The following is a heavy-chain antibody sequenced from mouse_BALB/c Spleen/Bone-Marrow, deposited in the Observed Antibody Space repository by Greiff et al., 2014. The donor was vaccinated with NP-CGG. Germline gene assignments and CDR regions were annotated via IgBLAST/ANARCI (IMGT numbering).Heavy chain of an antibody. CDR3: ARGYGNLAMDY. D-gene: IGHD2-1*01. CDR1: GFSLTSYG. Sequence: QVQLQQSGPGLVAPSQSLSITCTVSGFSLTSYGVHWVRQPPGKGLEWLGVIWAGGSTNYNSALMSRLSISKDKSKSQVFLKMSSLQTDDTAMYYCARGYGNLAMDYWGQGTSVTVSS. V-gene: IGHV2-9*02. CDR2: IWAGGST. J-gene: IGHJ4*01.